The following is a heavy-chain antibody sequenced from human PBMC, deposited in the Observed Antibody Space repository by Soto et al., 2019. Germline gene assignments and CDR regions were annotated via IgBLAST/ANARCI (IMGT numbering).Heavy chain of an antibody. D-gene: IGHD3-3*01. J-gene: IGHJ4*02. Sequence: GGSLRLSCAASGFTFSSYSMNWVRQAPGKGLEWVSYISSSSSTIYYADSVKGRFTISRDNAKNSLYLQMNSLRDEDTAVYYCARDLNDFWSGLAYYFAYWGQGTLVTVSS. CDR2: ISSSSSTI. CDR3: ARDLNDFWSGLAYYFAY. CDR1: GFTFSSYS. V-gene: IGHV3-48*02.